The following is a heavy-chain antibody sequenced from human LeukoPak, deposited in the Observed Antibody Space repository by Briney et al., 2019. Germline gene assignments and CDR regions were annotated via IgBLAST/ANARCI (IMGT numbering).Heavy chain of an antibody. V-gene: IGHV4-4*07. D-gene: IGHD5-18*01. CDR1: GVSIRSDW. CDR2: IYTTGRT. CDR3: ARSGYTISAYHSDF. J-gene: IGHJ4*02. Sequence: SETLSLTCDVSGVSIRSDWWSWVRKPAGKGLEWIGRIYTTGRTNYSPSFQSRVTMSIDMSSNQFSLTLSSVTAADTAVYYCARSGYTISAYHSDFWGQGAPVTVSS.